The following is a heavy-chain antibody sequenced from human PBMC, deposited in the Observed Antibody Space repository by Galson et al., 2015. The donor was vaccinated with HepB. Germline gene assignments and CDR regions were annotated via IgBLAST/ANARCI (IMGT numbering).Heavy chain of an antibody. CDR2: NNAYGNT. CDR1: GYTLTSYG. J-gene: IGHJ4*02. Sequence: SVKVSCKASGYTLTSYGINGVRQAPGQGLEWMGWNNAYGNTKYIQKFQGRVIMTTDTSTSTAYMDLRSLRSDDTAVYYCARSYCGGGTCYSHYLDYWGQGTLGTVSS. D-gene: IGHD2-21*01. CDR3: ARSYCGGGTCYSHYLDY. V-gene: IGHV1-18*01.